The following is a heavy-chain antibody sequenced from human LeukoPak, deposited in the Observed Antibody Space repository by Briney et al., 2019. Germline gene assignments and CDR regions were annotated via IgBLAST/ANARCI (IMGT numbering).Heavy chain of an antibody. CDR2: IYYSGGT. CDR3: ARHVTISGPYDASDI. CDR1: GDSISSYY. V-gene: IGHV4-59*08. J-gene: IGHJ3*02. Sequence: SETLSLTCTVSGDSISSYYRSWIRQPPGKGLEWIGYIYYSGGTDYNPSHKSRVTISVDTSKNQFSMKLRSVTAADTAVYYCARHVTISGPYDASDIWGQGTMVTVSP. D-gene: IGHD5-24*01.